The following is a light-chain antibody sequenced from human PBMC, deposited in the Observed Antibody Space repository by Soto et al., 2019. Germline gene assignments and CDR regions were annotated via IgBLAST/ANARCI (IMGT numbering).Light chain of an antibody. J-gene: IGKJ1*01. CDR1: QSISFW. CDR2: KAS. CDR3: QQYNSYSRT. Sequence: DIQMAQSPSTLSASVGDRVTITCRASQSISFWLAWYQQKPRKAPKLLIYKASSLESGVPSRFSGSGSGTEFTLTISSLQPDDFATYYCQQYNSYSRTFGQGTKVE. V-gene: IGKV1-5*03.